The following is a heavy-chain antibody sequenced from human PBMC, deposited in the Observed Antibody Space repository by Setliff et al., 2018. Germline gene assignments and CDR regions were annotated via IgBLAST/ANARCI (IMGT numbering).Heavy chain of an antibody. J-gene: IGHJ4*02. Sequence: PSETLSLTCTVYGGSFTNYYWGWIRQSPGKGLEWIGEINNSGSTNYNPSLKSRLTISVDASTNQFSLKLYSVTAADTAVYYCRYWSGYYNDDYWGQGTLVTVSA. CDR3: RYWSGYYNDDY. CDR2: INNSGST. CDR1: GGSFTNYY. D-gene: IGHD3-3*01. V-gene: IGHV4-34*01.